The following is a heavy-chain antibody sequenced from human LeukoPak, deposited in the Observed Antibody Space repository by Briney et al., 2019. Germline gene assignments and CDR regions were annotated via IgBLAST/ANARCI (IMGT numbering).Heavy chain of an antibody. Sequence: GESLKISCKGSGYGFTTYWIGWVRQMPGKGLEWMGIIYPSDSDTRYSPSFQGQVTISAGKSISTAYLQWSSLKASDTAMYYCAGAVVVPAATGFDPWGQGTLVTVSS. D-gene: IGHD2-2*01. CDR2: IYPSDSDT. CDR1: GYGFTTYW. CDR3: AGAVVVPAATGFDP. J-gene: IGHJ5*02. V-gene: IGHV5-51*01.